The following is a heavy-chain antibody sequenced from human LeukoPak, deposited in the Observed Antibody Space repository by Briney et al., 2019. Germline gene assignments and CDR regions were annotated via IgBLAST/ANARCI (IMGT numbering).Heavy chain of an antibody. V-gene: IGHV3-23*01. J-gene: IGHJ4*02. CDR1: GFTFSNYA. Sequence: GGSLRLSCAASGFTFSNYAMSWVRQVPGKGLEWVSGISDSGGIYYVDSVKGRFTVSRDNSKNMLHLEMNSLKVEDTAIYYCAKEIAAGGTPSFDFWGQGILVSVSS. CDR2: ISDSGGI. CDR3: AKEIAAGGTPSFDF. D-gene: IGHD6-13*01.